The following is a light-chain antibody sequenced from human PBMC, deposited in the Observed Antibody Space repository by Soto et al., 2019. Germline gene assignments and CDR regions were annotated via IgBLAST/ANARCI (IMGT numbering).Light chain of an antibody. CDR1: QSVSSY. V-gene: IGKV3-11*01. CDR2: DAS. J-gene: IGKJ3*01. CDR3: QQRSSWPFT. Sequence: EIVLTQSPATLSLSPGERATLSCRASQSVSSYLAWYQQTPGQAPRLLIYDASNRATGIPARFSGSGSGTDFTLTISSLEPEDFAVYYCQQRSSWPFTFGPGTKVDIK.